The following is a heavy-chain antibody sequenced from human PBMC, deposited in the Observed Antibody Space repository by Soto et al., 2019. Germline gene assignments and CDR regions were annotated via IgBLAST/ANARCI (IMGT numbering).Heavy chain of an antibody. CDR1: GGSISSGGYY. V-gene: IGHV4-31*03. CDR3: ARRGYCYENSGQNAYDY. J-gene: IGHJ4*01. D-gene: IGHD3-22*01. Sequence: SETLSLTCTVSGGSISSGGYYWSWIRQHPGKGLEWIGYIYYGGSTYYNPSLRSRATISGDTSKNQFSLKLSSVTAADTAVYYCARRGYCYENSGQNAYDYWGQGILVTVSS. CDR2: IYYGGST.